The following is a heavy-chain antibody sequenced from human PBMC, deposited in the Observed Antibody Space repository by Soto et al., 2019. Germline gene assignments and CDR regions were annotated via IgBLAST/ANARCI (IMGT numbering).Heavy chain of an antibody. Sequence: GASVKVSCKASGYTFTSYGISWVRQAPGQGLEWMGWISAYNGNTNYAQKLQGRVTMTTDTSTSTAYMELRGLRSDDTAVYYCASLCGGDCYSSSYYYYGMEVWGQGATVTVSS. CDR1: GYTFTSYG. V-gene: IGHV1-18*01. CDR3: ASLCGGDCYSSSYYYYGMEV. D-gene: IGHD2-21*02. CDR2: ISAYNGNT. J-gene: IGHJ6*02.